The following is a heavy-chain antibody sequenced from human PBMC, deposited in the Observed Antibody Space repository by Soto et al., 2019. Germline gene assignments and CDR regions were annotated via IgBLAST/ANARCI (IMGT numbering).Heavy chain of an antibody. V-gene: IGHV3-23*01. Sequence: GGSLRLSCAASGFTFSTYDMIWVRQAPGKGLEWVSIISDSGGIIYYADSVKGRFTISRDNSKNTVDLQMNSLRVEDTALYYCVKMFGHPSGPTEYSGPGTL. CDR3: VKMFGHPSGPTEY. CDR2: ISDSGGII. CDR1: GFTFSTYD. D-gene: IGHD3-10*02. J-gene: IGHJ4*02.